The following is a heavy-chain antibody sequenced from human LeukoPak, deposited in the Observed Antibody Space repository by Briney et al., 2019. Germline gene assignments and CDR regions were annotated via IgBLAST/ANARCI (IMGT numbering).Heavy chain of an antibody. Sequence: ASVKVSCKAPGYTFTSYDINWVRQATGQGLEWMGWTNPNGGNTGYAQKFQGRVTITRNTSISTAYMELSSLRSEDTAVYYCARTDGGYFSWGQGTLVTVSS. CDR1: GYTFTSYD. J-gene: IGHJ5*02. CDR3: ARTDGGYFS. V-gene: IGHV1-8*03. CDR2: TNPNGGNT. D-gene: IGHD4-17*01.